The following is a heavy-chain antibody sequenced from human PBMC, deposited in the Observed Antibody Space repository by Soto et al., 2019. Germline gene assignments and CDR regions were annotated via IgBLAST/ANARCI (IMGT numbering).Heavy chain of an antibody. CDR3: ARYDSSGYYWPYYYYGMDV. J-gene: IGHJ6*02. V-gene: IGHV3-21*06. Sequence: VQLVESGGGLVKPGGSLRLSCAASGFTFSTYSMNWVRQAPGKGLEWVSSISSSSSYIYYADSVKGRFTISRDNAKNSLYLQMNSVRAEDTAVYYCARYDSSGYYWPYYYYGMDVWGQGTTVTVSS. D-gene: IGHD3-22*01. CDR2: ISSSSSYI. CDR1: GFTFSTYS.